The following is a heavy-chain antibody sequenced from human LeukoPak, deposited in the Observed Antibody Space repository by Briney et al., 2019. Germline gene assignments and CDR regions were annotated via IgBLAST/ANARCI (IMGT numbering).Heavy chain of an antibody. J-gene: IGHJ5*02. CDR3: AREGHDFWSGSRGWFDP. D-gene: IGHD3-3*01. CDR2: THNSGST. Sequence: TPSETLSLTCTVSAGSITSHDYYWSWIRQAPGMGLEWIGYTHNSGSTFYNPSLKSRFTISVDTSKNQFSLKVRSVTAADTAVYYCAREGHDFWSGSRGWFDPWGQGTLVTVSS. CDR1: AGSITSHDYY. V-gene: IGHV4-30-4*01.